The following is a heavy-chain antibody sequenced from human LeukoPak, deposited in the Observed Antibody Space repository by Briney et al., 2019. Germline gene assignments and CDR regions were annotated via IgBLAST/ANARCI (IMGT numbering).Heavy chain of an antibody. Sequence: SETLSLTCTVSRGCISSSSYYWGWIRQPPGKGLESIGSIHYSESTNYNPSLKSRVTISVDTSKNQFSLKLSSVTAADTAVYYCARTTEGYAGGPGYSYYYYMDVWGKGTTVAISS. CDR3: ARTTEGYAGGPGYSYYYYMDV. V-gene: IGHV4-39*07. J-gene: IGHJ6*03. CDR1: RGCISSSSYY. D-gene: IGHD5-12*01. CDR2: IHYSEST.